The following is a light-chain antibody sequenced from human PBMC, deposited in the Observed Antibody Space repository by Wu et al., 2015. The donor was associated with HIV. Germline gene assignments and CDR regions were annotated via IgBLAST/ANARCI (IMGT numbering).Light chain of an antibody. CDR1: ETISTAY. Sequence: EIVLTQSPGTLSLSPGDRATLSCRASETISTAYLAWYQQKPGQAPKLLIFGASNRATGIPDRFSGSGSGTDFSLTITRLEPDDFAVYYCHQYGSSPQTFGQGTKGGNQT. J-gene: IGKJ1*01. CDR3: HQYGSSPQT. CDR2: GAS. V-gene: IGKV3-20*01.